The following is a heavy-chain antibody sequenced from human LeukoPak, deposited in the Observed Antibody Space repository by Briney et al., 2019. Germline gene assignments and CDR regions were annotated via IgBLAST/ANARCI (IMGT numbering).Heavy chain of an antibody. Sequence: SETLSLTCAVSGGSISSNSYYWGWIRQPPGKGLEWIGSIYYSGSTYYNPSLKSRVTISVDTSKNQFSLKLSSVTAADTAVYYCARLSDYYGSGSYHFDYWGQGTLVTVSS. D-gene: IGHD3-10*01. V-gene: IGHV4-39*07. J-gene: IGHJ4*02. CDR2: IYYSGST. CDR3: ARLSDYYGSGSYHFDY. CDR1: GGSISSNSYY.